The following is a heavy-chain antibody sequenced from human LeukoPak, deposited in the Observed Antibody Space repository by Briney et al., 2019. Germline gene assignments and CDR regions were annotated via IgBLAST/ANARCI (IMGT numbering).Heavy chain of an antibody. CDR2: ISAYNGST. J-gene: IGHJ6*02. D-gene: IGHD6-13*01. CDR3: ASPRIAAAGIYGMDV. V-gene: IGHV1-18*01. CDR1: GYTFTSYG. Sequence: ASVKVSCKASGYTFTSYGISWVRQAPGQGLEWMGWISAYNGSTNYAQKLQGRVTMTTDTSTSTAYMELRSLRSDDTAVYYCASPRIAAAGIYGMDVWGQGTTVTVSS.